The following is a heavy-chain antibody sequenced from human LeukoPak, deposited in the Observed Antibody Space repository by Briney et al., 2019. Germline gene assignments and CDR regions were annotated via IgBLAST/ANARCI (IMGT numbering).Heavy chain of an antibody. CDR1: GFTFSSYT. J-gene: IGHJ4*02. CDR3: AKALRASSYDY. D-gene: IGHD1-1*01. CDR2: INPSGGTT. V-gene: IGHV3-23*01. Sequence: PGGSLRLSCAASGFTFSSYTMGWVRQAPGKGLEWVSDINPSGGTTYYADSAKGRFTISRDNSKNTLFLQMGSLRAEDTALYYCAKALRASSYDYWGQGTLVTVSS.